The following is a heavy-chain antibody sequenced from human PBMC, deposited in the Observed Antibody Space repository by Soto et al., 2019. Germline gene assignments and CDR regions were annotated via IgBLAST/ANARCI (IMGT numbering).Heavy chain of an antibody. V-gene: IGHV1-58*02. D-gene: IGHD2-2*02. CDR1: GFTFTSSA. J-gene: IGHJ6*03. CDR2: IVVGSGNT. Sequence: SVKVSCKASGFTFTSSAMQWVRQARGQRLEWIGWIVVGSGNTNYAQKFQERVTITRDMSTSTAYMELSSLRSEDTAVYYCAADVAVTGPYTMDVWGKGTTVTVSS. CDR3: AADVAVTGPYTMDV.